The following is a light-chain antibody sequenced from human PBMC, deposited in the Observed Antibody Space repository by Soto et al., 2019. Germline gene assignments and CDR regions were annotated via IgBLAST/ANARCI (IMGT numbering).Light chain of an antibody. CDR1: HSISSY. J-gene: IGKJ2*01. CDR3: QQSYSYPYT. CDR2: GAS. V-gene: IGKV1-39*01. Sequence: DIPMTQSPSSLSASVGDRVTITCRAGHSISSYLNWFQQKPGKAPKLLMYGASTLQIGVPSRFSGSGSRTDFTLTISSLQPEDFETYYCQQSYSYPYTFGQGTKLEIK.